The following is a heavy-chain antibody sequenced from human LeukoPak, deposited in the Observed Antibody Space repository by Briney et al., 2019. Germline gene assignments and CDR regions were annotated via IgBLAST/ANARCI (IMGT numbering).Heavy chain of an antibody. Sequence: PGGSLRLSCAASGFTFSSYGMHWVRQAPGKGLEWVAFIRYDGVNKYYADSVKGRFTISRDNAKNSLYLQMNSLRAEDTAVYYCARGVVVRARRSAFDIWGQGTMVTVSS. CDR1: GFTFSSYG. CDR3: ARGVVVRARRSAFDI. CDR2: IRYDGVNK. V-gene: IGHV3-30*02. D-gene: IGHD2-21*01. J-gene: IGHJ3*02.